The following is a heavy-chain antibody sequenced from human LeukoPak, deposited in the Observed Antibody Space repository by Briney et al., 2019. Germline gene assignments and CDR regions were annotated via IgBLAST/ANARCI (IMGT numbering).Heavy chain of an antibody. Sequence: SETLSLTCTVSGGSISSGSYYGSWIRQPAGKGLEWIGRIYTSGSTNYNPSLKSRVTISVDTSKNQFSLKLSSVTAADTAVYYCARASWFGESTTDYWGQGTLVTVSS. CDR2: IYTSGST. CDR3: ARASWFGESTTDY. J-gene: IGHJ4*02. V-gene: IGHV4-61*02. D-gene: IGHD3-10*01. CDR1: GGSISSGSYY.